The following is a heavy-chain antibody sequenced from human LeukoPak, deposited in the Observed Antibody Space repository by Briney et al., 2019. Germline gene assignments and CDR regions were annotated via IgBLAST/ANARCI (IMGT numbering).Heavy chain of an antibody. CDR3: ATPGIRDQYDFDL. J-gene: IGHJ4*02. CDR1: GFTFSSYW. CDR2: INTDGSST. V-gene: IGHV3-74*01. D-gene: IGHD6-13*01. Sequence: GGSLRLSCVVSGFTFSSYWMHWVRQAPGKGPVWVSRINTDGSSTNYADSVKGRFTISRDNVKNTVYLQMNSLRAEDTAVYYCATPGIRDQYDFDLWGQGTLSPSPQ.